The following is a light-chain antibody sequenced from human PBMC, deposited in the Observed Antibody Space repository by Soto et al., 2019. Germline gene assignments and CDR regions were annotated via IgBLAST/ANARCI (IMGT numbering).Light chain of an antibody. V-gene: IGKV1-39*01. CDR2: AAS. CDR1: QSISSY. Sequence: DIQMTQSPSSLSASVGDRVTITCRASQSISSYLNWYQQKPGKAPKLLIYAASSLQSGVPSRFSGSGSGTAFTLTISSLQPEDFATYYCQQSYSTWRFGQGTKVEIK. J-gene: IGKJ1*01. CDR3: QQSYSTWR.